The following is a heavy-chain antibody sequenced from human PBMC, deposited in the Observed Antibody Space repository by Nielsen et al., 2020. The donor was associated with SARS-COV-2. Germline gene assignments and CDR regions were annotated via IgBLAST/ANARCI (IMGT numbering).Heavy chain of an antibody. V-gene: IGHV4-59*06. J-gene: IGHJ6*02. CDR3: AREKGYYESLFYYGLDV. Sequence: SETLSLTCTVSGGSISSYYWSWIRQHPGKGLEWIGYIYHTGSTHYNPSLKSRVIMSVDTSKNQFSLNLTSVTAADTAVYYCAREKGYYESLFYYGLDVWGPGTPVTVSS. CDR2: IYHTGST. D-gene: IGHD3-22*01. CDR1: GGSISSYY.